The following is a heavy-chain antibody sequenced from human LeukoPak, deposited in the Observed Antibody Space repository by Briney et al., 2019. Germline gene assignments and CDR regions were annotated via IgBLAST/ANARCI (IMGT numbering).Heavy chain of an antibody. CDR2: IYYSGST. J-gene: IGHJ6*02. CDR1: GGSISSYY. V-gene: IGHV4-59*01. Sequence: PPETLSLTCTVSGGSISSYYWSWIRQPPGKGLEWIGYIYYSGSTNYNPSLKSRVTISVDTSKNQFSLKLSSVTAADTAVYYCARESIVVVPAARDYYYYGMDVWGQGTTVTVSS. D-gene: IGHD2-2*01. CDR3: ARESIVVVPAARDYYYYGMDV.